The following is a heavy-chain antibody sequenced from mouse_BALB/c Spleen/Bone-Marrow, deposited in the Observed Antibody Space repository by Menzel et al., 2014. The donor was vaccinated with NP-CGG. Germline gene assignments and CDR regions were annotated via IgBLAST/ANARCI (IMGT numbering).Heavy chain of an antibody. CDR3: ARGGISVDY. Sequence: VQLQQSGAELVRPGSSVKISCKASGYAFSVYWMNWVKLRPGQGLEWIGQIYPGDGDTNYNGKFKGRATLTADKSSNTAYMQLSSLTSEDSAVYFCARGGISVDYWGQGTTLTVSS. CDR2: IYPGDGDT. J-gene: IGHJ2*01. CDR1: GYAFSVYW. V-gene: IGHV1-80*01.